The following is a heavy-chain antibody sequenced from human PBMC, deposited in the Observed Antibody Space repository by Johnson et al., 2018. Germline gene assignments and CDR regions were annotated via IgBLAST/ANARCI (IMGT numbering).Heavy chain of an antibody. V-gene: IGHV3-9*01. J-gene: IGHJ3*02. CDR2: ISWNSGSI. CDR1: GFTFDDYA. D-gene: IGHD1-1*01. CDR3: ARGNNGAFDI. Sequence: VQLVQSGGGVVQPGRSLRLSCAASGFTFDDYAMHWVRQAPGKGLEWVSGISWNSGSIGYADSVKGRFTISRDNAKNSLYLQMNSLRAEDTAVYYCARGNNGAFDIGGQGTMVTVSS.